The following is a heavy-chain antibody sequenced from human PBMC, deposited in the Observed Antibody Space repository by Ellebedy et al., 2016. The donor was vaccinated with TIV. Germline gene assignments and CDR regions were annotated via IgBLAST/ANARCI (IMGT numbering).Heavy chain of an antibody. V-gene: IGHV1-2*02. D-gene: IGHD2-15*01. CDR2: INPNSGGT. Sequence: AASVKVSCKASGYTFTGYYMHWVRQAPGQGLEWMGWINPNSGGTNYAQKFQGRVTMTRDTSISTAYMELSRLRSDDTAVYYCARILVPRSYWYFDLWGRGTLVTVSS. J-gene: IGHJ2*01. CDR1: GYTFTGYY. CDR3: ARILVPRSYWYFDL.